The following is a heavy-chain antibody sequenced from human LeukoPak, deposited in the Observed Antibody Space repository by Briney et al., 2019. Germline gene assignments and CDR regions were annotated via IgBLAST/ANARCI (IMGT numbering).Heavy chain of an antibody. V-gene: IGHV5-51*01. CDR1: GYSFATNW. D-gene: IGHD4-11*01. J-gene: IGHJ4*02. CDR3: ATTTVTTGSPFDY. CDR2: IYPSDSDT. Sequence: GDSLKISCKGSGYSFATNWIGWVSQMPGKGLEWVGIIYPSDSDTRYSPSFQGQVTISADKSISTAYLQWSSLKASDTAMYYCATTTVTTGSPFDYWGQGTLVTVSS.